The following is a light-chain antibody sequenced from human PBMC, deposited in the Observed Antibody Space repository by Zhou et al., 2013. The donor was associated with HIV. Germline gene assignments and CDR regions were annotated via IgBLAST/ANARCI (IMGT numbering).Light chain of an antibody. CDR1: QSVSSSY. CDR3: QQYGSSPLT. V-gene: IGKV3-20*01. J-gene: IGKJ4*01. CDR2: GAS. Sequence: EVVMTQSPSTLSVSPGERATLSCRASQSVSSSYLAWYQQKPGQAPRLLIYGASTRATGIPARFSGSGSGTDFTLTISRLEPEDFAVYYCQQYGSSPLTFGGGTKVEIK.